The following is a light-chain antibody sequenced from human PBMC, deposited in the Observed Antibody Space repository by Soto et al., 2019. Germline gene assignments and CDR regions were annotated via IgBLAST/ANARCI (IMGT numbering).Light chain of an antibody. CDR3: QSYDSSLSGSV. CDR1: RSNIGAGYD. J-gene: IGLJ3*02. Sequence: QSVLTQPPSVSGAPGQRVTISCTGSRSNIGAGYDVHWYQQLPGTAPKLLIYGNSNRPSGVPDRFSGSKSGTSASLAITGLQAEDEADYYCQSYDSSLSGSVFRGGTKLTVL. CDR2: GNS. V-gene: IGLV1-40*01.